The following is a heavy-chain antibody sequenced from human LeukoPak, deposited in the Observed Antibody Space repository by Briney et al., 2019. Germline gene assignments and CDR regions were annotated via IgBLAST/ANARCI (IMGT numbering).Heavy chain of an antibody. CDR3: ARESSVGAHKAFDY. CDR2: INSDGSST. Sequence: PGGSLRLSCAASGFTFSNYWMHWVRQAPVKALVGVSRINSDGSSTSYADSVKGRFTLSRDNAKNTLYLQMNSLRAEDTAVYYCARESSVGAHKAFDYWGQGTLVTVSS. D-gene: IGHD1-26*01. CDR1: GFTFSNYW. V-gene: IGHV3-74*01. J-gene: IGHJ4*02.